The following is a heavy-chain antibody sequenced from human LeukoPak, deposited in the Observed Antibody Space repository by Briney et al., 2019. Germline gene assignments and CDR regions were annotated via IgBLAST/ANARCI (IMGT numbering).Heavy chain of an antibody. CDR3: ARGGGYHDY. J-gene: IGHJ4*02. D-gene: IGHD3-16*02. CDR1: GFTFSNYA. Sequence: GGSLRLSCAASGFTFSNYAATWVRQAPGKGLQWVSTITCSGDSTPYADSVKGRFTISRDNSKNTVHLQMNSLRAEDTATYYCARGGGYHDYWGQGTLVTVSS. CDR2: ITCSGDST. V-gene: IGHV3-23*01.